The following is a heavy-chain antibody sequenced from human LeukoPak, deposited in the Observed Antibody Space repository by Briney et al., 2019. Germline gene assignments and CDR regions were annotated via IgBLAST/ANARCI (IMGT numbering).Heavy chain of an antibody. V-gene: IGHV1-2*02. Sequence: ASVKVSCKASGYTFTGYYMHWVRQAPGQGLEWMGWINPNSGGTNYAQKFQGRVTMTRDTSISTAYMELSRLRSDDTAVYYCARAPYSSSWYRQWYFDLWGRGTLVTVSS. CDR2: INPNSGGT. J-gene: IGHJ2*01. CDR1: GYTFTGYY. D-gene: IGHD6-13*01. CDR3: ARAPYSSSWYRQWYFDL.